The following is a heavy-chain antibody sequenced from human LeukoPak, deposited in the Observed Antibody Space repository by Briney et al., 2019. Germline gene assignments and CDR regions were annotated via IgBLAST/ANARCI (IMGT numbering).Heavy chain of an antibody. J-gene: IGHJ4*02. D-gene: IGHD2-21*02. CDR3: ARGPLAYCGGDCPSPLDY. V-gene: IGHV1-18*01. Sequence: ASVKVSCKASGYTFTSYGISWVRQAPGQGLEWMGWISAYNGNTNYAQKLQGRVTMTTDTSTSTAYMELRSLRSDDTAVYYCARGPLAYCGGDCPSPLDYWGQGTLVTVPS. CDR2: ISAYNGNT. CDR1: GYTFTSYG.